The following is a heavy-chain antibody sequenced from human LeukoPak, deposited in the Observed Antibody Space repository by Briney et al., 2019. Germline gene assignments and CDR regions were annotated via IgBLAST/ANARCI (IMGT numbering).Heavy chain of an antibody. CDR1: GGSFSGYY. J-gene: IGHJ3*02. D-gene: IGHD1-7*01. CDR2: INHSGST. CDR3: ARDRSDFNWNWPARFAFDI. Sequence: SETLSLTCAVYGGSFSGYYWSWIRQPPGKGLEWIGEINHSGSTNYNPSLKSRVTISVDTSKNQFSLKLSSVTAADTAVYYCARDRSDFNWNWPARFAFDIWGQGTMVIVSS. V-gene: IGHV4-34*01.